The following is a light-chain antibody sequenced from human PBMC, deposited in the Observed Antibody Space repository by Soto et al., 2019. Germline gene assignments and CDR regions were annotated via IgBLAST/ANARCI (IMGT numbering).Light chain of an antibody. CDR3: QRRRNWHT. Sequence: EIVLTQSPATLSLSPGERATLSCRASLSVGSYLAWYQQRPGQAPRLLIYDASNRATGIPARFSGSGSVTDFTLTISSLEPEDFAVYYCQRRRNWHTFGQGTKLEIK. CDR2: DAS. CDR1: LSVGSY. J-gene: IGKJ2*01. V-gene: IGKV3-11*01.